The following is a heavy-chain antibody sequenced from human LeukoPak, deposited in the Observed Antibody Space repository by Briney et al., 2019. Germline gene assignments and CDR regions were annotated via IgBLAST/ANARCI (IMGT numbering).Heavy chain of an antibody. V-gene: IGHV3-23*01. CDR3: AKSHASIWNVYDR. CDR1: GFTFSSFA. CDR2: ISASGSGT. Sequence: PGGSLRLSCAASGFTFSSFAMNWVRQAPGKGLEWVSAISASGSGTYYADSLKGRFTISRDNSKNTLYLQMNNLRVEDTAVYYCAKSHASIWNVYDRWGQGTLVTVSS. D-gene: IGHD1-1*01. J-gene: IGHJ5*02.